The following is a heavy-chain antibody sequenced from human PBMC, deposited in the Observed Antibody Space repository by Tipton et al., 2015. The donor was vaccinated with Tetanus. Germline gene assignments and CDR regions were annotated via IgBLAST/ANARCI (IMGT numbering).Heavy chain of an antibody. CDR3: ARLHDITGMP. Sequence: QSGPEVKKPGASVRVSCKASAYAFTSYDLNWVRQAAGQGLEWMGWINPNTGHAGYAQKFQGRVTMTRDTSISTAYMEVSRLSFEDTAVYYCARLHDITGMPWGQGTLVTVSP. CDR1: AYAFTSYD. V-gene: IGHV1-8*01. J-gene: IGHJ1*01. D-gene: IGHD1-1*01. CDR2: INPNTGHA.